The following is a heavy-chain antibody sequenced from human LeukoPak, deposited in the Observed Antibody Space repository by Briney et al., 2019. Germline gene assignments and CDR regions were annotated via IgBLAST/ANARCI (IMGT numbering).Heavy chain of an antibody. J-gene: IGHJ5*02. CDR3: ARVMVRGNWFDP. V-gene: IGHV1-2*02. CDR2: INPNSGGT. Sequence: ASVKASCKASGYTFTGYYMHWVRQAPGQGLEWMGWINPNSGGTNYAQKFQGRVTMTRDTSISTAYMELSRLRSDDTAVYYCARVMVRGNWFDPWGQGTLVTVSS. D-gene: IGHD3-10*01. CDR1: GYTFTGYY.